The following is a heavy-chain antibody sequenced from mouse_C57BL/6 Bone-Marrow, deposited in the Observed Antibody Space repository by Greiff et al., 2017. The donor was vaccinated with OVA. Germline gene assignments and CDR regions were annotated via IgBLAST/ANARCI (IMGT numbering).Heavy chain of an antibody. CDR2: IRNKANGYTT. V-gene: IGHV7-3*01. Sequence: EVQLVESGGGLVQPGGSLSLSCAASGFTFTDYYMSWVRQPPGKALEWLGFIRNKANGYTTEYSASVKGRFTISRDNSQSILYLQMNALRAEDSATYYCARYGPEAWFAYWGQGTLVTVSA. CDR3: ARYGPEAWFAY. J-gene: IGHJ3*01. CDR1: GFTFTDYY.